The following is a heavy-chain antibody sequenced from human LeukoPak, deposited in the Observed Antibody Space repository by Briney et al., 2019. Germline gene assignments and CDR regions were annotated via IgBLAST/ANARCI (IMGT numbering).Heavy chain of an antibody. J-gene: IGHJ6*03. CDR3: TTDPIGYCSGGSCYSNYYYYYYMDV. V-gene: IGHV3-15*01. Sequence: PGGSLRLSCAASGFTFSNAWMSWVRQAPGKGLKWVGRIKSKTDGGTTDYAAPVKGRFTISRDDSKNTLYLQMNSLKTEDTAVYYCTTDPIGYCSGGSCYSNYYYYYYMDVWGKGTTVTVSS. CDR1: GFTFSNAW. CDR2: IKSKTDGGTT. D-gene: IGHD2-15*01.